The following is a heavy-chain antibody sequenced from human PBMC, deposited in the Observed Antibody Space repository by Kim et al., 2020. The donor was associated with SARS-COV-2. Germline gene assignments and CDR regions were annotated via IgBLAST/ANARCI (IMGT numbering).Heavy chain of an antibody. Sequence: SETLSLTCTVSGGSISSYYWGWIRQPPGKGLEWIGYIYYSGSTNYNPSLKSRVTISVDTSKNQFSLKLSSVTAADTAVYYCAGVGRKDNLDAFDIWGQGTMVTVSS. V-gene: IGHV4-59*13. CDR2: IYYSGST. CDR1: GGSISSYY. CDR3: AGVGRKDNLDAFDI. J-gene: IGHJ3*02. D-gene: IGHD2-15*01.